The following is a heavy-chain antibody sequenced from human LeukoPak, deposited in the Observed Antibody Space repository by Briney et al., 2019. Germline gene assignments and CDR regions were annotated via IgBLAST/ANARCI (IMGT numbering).Heavy chain of an antibody. J-gene: IGHJ5*02. V-gene: IGHV3-73*01. D-gene: IGHD3-22*01. CDR1: GFTFSGSA. Sequence: PGGSLRLSCAASGFTFSGSAMHWVRQASGKGLEWVGRIRSKANSYATAYAAPVKGRFTISRDDSKNTAYLQMNSLKTEDTAVYYCARDYYDSSGYYYWFDPWGQGTLVTVSS. CDR2: IRSKANSYAT. CDR3: ARDYYDSSGYYYWFDP.